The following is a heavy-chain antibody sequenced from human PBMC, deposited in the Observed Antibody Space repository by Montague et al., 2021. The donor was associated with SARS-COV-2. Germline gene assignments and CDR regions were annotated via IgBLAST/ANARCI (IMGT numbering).Heavy chain of an antibody. CDR3: ARAHSGSWAHLDN. CDR2: IYTGGTT. D-gene: IGHD5-12*01. Sequence: TLSLTCTVSGGSISSGSYYWSWIRRPAGKGLEWIGRIYTGGTTDYSFSLKSRVTISVDTSKNQFSLKLTSVTAADTAVYYCARAHSGSWAHLDNWGQGSLVTVSS. J-gene: IGHJ4*02. V-gene: IGHV4-61*02. CDR1: GGSISSGSYY.